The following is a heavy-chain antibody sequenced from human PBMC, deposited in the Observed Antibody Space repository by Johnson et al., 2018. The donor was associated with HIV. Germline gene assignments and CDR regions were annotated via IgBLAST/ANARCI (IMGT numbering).Heavy chain of an antibody. Sequence: VQLVESGGGLIQPGGSLRLSCAASGFTVSSNYMSWVRQAPGKGLEWVSGIGTAADTYYVGSVKGRFTISRDNDKNSLYLQMNSLRAEDTAVYYCARRDAFDIWGQGTMVIVSS. CDR2: IGTAADT. CDR1: GFTVSSNY. CDR3: ARRDAFDI. J-gene: IGHJ3*02. V-gene: IGHV3-53*01.